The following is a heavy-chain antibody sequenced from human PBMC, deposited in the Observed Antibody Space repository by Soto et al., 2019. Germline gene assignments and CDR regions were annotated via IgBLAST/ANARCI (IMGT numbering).Heavy chain of an antibody. J-gene: IGHJ4*02. CDR1: GYTFTTYG. D-gene: IGHD3-16*01. CDR3: TREVDLGRLIANGY. Sequence: QVQLMQSGAEVKKPGASVKVSCKASGYTFTTYGITWVRPPPGQGPEWTGWINAYYGTTDYAQKFQGRVTLTRDISTSTAFKERRSLRSDDTAVYYCTREVDLGRLIANGYGGQGTLVTVSS. V-gene: IGHV1-18*01. CDR2: INAYYGTT.